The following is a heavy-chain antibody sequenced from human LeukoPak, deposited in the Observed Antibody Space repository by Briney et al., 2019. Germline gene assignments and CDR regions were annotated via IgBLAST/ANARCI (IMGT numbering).Heavy chain of an antibody. Sequence: GGSLRLSCAASGFTFSSYSMNWVRQAPGKGLEWVSSISSSSSYIYYADSVKGRFTISRDNAKNSLYLQMNSLRAEDTAVYYCASARGRDGYSPLDYWGQGTLVTVSS. D-gene: IGHD5-24*01. CDR3: ASARGRDGYSPLDY. CDR2: ISSSSSYI. J-gene: IGHJ4*02. V-gene: IGHV3-21*01. CDR1: GFTFSSYS.